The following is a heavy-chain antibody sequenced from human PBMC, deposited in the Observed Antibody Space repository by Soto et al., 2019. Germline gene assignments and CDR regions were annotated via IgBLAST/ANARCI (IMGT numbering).Heavy chain of an antibody. CDR3: ARESEDLTSNFDY. V-gene: IGHV3-21*01. CDR2: ISSTTNYI. Sequence: EVQLVEFGGGLVKPGGSLRLSCAASGFTFTRYSMNWVRQAPGKGLEWVSSISSTTNYIYYADSMKGRFTVSRDNAKNSVYLEMNSLSAEDTALYYCARESEDLTSNFDYWGQGTLVTVSS. J-gene: IGHJ4*02. CDR1: GFTFTRYS.